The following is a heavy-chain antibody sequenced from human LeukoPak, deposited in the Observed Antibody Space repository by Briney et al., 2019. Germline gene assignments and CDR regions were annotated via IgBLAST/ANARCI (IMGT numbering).Heavy chain of an antibody. CDR2: ISGSGGRI. V-gene: IGHV3-23*01. CDR3: ATSKYSGSY. Sequence: GGTLRLSCAASGFSFSSYAMSWVRQAPGKGLEWVSAISGSGGRIYYGASVKGRFTISRDNSKNTLNLQMNNLRAEDTAVYYCATSKYSGSYWGQGTLVTVSS. CDR1: GFSFSSYA. D-gene: IGHD1-26*01. J-gene: IGHJ4*02.